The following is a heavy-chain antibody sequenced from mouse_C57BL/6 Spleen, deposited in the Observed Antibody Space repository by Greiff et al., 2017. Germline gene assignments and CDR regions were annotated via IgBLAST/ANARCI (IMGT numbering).Heavy chain of an antibody. Sequence: VQLQQSGPELVKPGASVKISCKASGYALSSSWMNWVKQRPGKGLEWIGRIYPGDGDTNYNGKFKGKATLTADKSSSTAYMHLSSLTSEDSAVYFCARWGYYGSSPYFDDWGQGTTLTVSS. CDR1: GYALSSSW. CDR2: IYPGDGDT. V-gene: IGHV1-82*01. CDR3: ARWGYYGSSPYFDD. J-gene: IGHJ2*01. D-gene: IGHD1-1*01.